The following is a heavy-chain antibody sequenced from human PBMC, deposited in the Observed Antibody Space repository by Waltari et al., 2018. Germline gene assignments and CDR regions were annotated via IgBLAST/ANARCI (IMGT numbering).Heavy chain of an antibody. D-gene: IGHD6-19*01. J-gene: IGHJ4*02. Sequence: EVQLLESGGGLVQPGGSLRLSCAASGFTFSSYAMSWVRQAPGKGLEWVSAISGSGGSTYYTDSVKGRFTIARDNSKNTLYLQMNSRRAEDTAVYYCANGQWLVPIDDWGQGTLVTVSS. V-gene: IGHV3-23*01. CDR2: ISGSGGST. CDR3: ANGQWLVPIDD. CDR1: GFTFSSYA.